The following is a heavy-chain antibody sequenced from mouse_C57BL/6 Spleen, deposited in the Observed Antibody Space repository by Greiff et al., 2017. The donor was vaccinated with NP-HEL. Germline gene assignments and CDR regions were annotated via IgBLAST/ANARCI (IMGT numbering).Heavy chain of an antibody. CDR3: ARSGYDYL. CDR2: INPGSGGT. CDR1: GYAFTNYL. J-gene: IGHJ3*01. V-gene: IGHV1-54*01. D-gene: IGHD2-4*01. Sequence: QVQLQQSGAELVRPGTSVKVSCKASGYAFTNYLIEWVKQRPGQGLEWIGVINPGSGGTNYNEKFKGKATLTADKSSSTAYMQLSSLTSEASAVYFCARSGYDYLWGQGTLVTVSA.